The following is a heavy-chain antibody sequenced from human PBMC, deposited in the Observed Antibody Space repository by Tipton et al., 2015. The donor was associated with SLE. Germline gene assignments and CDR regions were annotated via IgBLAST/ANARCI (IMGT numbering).Heavy chain of an antibody. CDR2: IYTSGIT. V-gene: IGHV4-61*02. J-gene: IGHJ6*03. CDR1: GGSISSGSHY. D-gene: IGHD2-21*01. Sequence: TLSLTCTVSGGSISSGSHYWSWLRQPAGKGLEWIGRIYTSGITNYNPSLKSRITISIDTSKDQFSLKLSSVTAADTAVYYCARDVAGSYCGGDCSDFYYHMDVWGKGTTVTVSS. CDR3: ARDVAGSYCGGDCSDFYYHMDV.